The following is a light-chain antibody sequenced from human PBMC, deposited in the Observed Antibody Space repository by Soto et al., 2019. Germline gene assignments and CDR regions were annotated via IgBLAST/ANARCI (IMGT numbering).Light chain of an antibody. CDR3: QQSFSTPRT. Sequence: QITQYPDPLSASVVDRAPITCRSSHTISTYLNWYQQKPGKAPKLLIYGASSLQSGVPSRFSGSGSGTDFTLTISSLQPEDFGTYYCQQSFSTPRTFGQGTKVDI. CDR1: HTISTY. J-gene: IGKJ1*01. V-gene: IGKV1-39*01. CDR2: GAS.